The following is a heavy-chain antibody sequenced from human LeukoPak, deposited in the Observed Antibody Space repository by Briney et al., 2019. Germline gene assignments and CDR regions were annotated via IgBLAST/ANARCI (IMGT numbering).Heavy chain of an antibody. CDR2: INPNSGGT. CDR3: ARDHPDYYDSRGLDY. Sequence: ASVTVSCKASGYTFTGYYMHWVRQAPGQGLEWMGWINPNSGGTNYAQKFQGRVTMTRDTSIGTAYMELSRLRSDDTAVYYCARDHPDYYDSRGLDYWGQGTLVTVSS. V-gene: IGHV1-2*02. J-gene: IGHJ4*02. D-gene: IGHD3-22*01. CDR1: GYTFTGYY.